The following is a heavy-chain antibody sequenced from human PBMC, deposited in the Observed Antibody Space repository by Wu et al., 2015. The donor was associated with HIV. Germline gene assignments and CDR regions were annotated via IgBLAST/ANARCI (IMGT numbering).Heavy chain of an antibody. V-gene: IGHV1-2*02. CDR2: INPNTGGT. D-gene: IGHD4/OR15-4a*01. CDR1: GGTFSRYA. J-gene: IGHJ4*02. CDR3: AKAGMANYYFDY. Sequence: QVQLVQSGAEVKKPGSSVKVSCKASGGTFSRYAINWVRQAPGQALEWMGWINPNTGGTNYAQKFQGRVTLTRDTSISTAYMELSGLRYDDTVLLYCAKAGMANYYFDYVGPGNPGHRLL.